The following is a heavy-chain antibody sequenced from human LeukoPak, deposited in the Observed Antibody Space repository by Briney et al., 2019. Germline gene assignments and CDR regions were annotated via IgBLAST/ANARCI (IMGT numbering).Heavy chain of an antibody. D-gene: IGHD5-24*01. CDR2: IYHDGRT. Sequence: SETLSLTCAVSDESVRGGYDWHWVRQPPGKGLEWIGYIYHDGRTYYSPSLKSRVAIAVATSKNQVYLNLTSVTVADTAVYYCGGPTIHYCRQGTVVIVSS. J-gene: IGHJ4*02. CDR3: GGPTIHY. CDR1: DESVRGGYD. V-gene: IGHV4-38-2*01.